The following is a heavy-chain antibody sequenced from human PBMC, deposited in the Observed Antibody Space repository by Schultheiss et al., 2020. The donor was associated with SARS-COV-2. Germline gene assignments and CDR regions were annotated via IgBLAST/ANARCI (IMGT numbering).Heavy chain of an antibody. J-gene: IGHJ4*02. CDR2: INHSGST. Sequence: SQTLSLTCAVYGGSFSGYYWSWIRQPPGKGLEWIGEINHSGSTNYNPSLKSRVTISVDTSKNQFSLKLSSVTAADTAVYYCARDGLDILTGYYTRPFDYWGQGTLVTVSS. D-gene: IGHD3-9*01. CDR3: ARDGLDILTGYYTRPFDY. V-gene: IGHV4-34*01. CDR1: GGSFSGYY.